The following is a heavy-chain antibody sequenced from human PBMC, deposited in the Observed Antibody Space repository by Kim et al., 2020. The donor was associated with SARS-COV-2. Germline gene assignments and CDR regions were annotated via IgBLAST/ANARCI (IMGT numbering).Heavy chain of an antibody. J-gene: IGHJ6*02. V-gene: IGHV3-23*01. CDR3: AKVRGTAVYYYYGMDV. D-gene: IGHD3-10*01. Sequence: SVKGRFTISRDNSTTTLFLQMNSLRAEDTAVYYCAKVRGTAVYYYYGMDVWGQGTTVTVSS.